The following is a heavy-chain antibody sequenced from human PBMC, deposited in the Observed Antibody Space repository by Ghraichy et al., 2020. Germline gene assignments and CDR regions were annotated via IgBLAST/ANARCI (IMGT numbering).Heavy chain of an antibody. CDR2: INHSGST. D-gene: IGHD2-15*01. CDR3: ARGKVAVGAGWFDP. V-gene: IGHV4-34*01. Sequence: ETLSLTCAVYGGSFSGYYWSWIRQPPGKGLEWIGEINHSGSTNYNPSLKSRVTISVDTSKNQFSLKLSSVTAADTAVYYCARGKVAVGAGWFDPWGQGTLVTVSS. CDR1: GGSFSGYY. J-gene: IGHJ5*02.